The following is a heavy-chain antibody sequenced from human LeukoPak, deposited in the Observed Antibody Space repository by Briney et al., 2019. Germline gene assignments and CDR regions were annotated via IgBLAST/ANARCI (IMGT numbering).Heavy chain of an antibody. Sequence: SETLSLTCTVSGGSISSSSYYWGWIRQPPGKWLEWIGSIYYSGSTYYNPSLKSRVTISVDTSKNQFSLKLSSVTAADTAVYYCASTYYDFWSGRRNWFDPWGQGTLVTVSS. D-gene: IGHD3-3*01. CDR1: GGSISSSSYY. CDR2: IYYSGST. V-gene: IGHV4-39*01. J-gene: IGHJ5*02. CDR3: ASTYYDFWSGRRNWFDP.